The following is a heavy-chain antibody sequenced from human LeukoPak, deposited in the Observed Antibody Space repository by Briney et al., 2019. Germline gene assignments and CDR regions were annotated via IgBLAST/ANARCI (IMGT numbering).Heavy chain of an antibody. V-gene: IGHV1-69*05. J-gene: IGHJ4*02. CDR3: ASGRWLQLLGFDY. CDR1: GGTFSSYA. D-gene: IGHD5-24*01. CDR2: IIPIFGTA. Sequence: SVKVSCKASGGTFSSYAISWVRQAPGQGLDWMGRIIPIFGTANYAQKFQGRVTITTDESTSTAYMELSSLRSEDSAVYYCASGRWLQLLGFDYWGQGTLVTVSS.